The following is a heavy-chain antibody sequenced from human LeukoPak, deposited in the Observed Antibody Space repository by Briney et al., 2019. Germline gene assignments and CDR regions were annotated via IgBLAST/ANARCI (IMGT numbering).Heavy chain of an antibody. D-gene: IGHD6-19*01. CDR1: GGSISSYY. V-gene: IGHV4-34*01. CDR3: ARRFFVSVAGIISLPFYAFDI. J-gene: IGHJ3*02. CDR2: INHSGST. Sequence: SETLSLTCTVSGGSISSYYWNWIRQPPGKGLEWIGEINHSGSTNYNPSLKSRATISVDTSKNQFSLKLSSVTTADTAVYYCARRFFVSVAGIISLPFYAFDIWGQGTMVTVSS.